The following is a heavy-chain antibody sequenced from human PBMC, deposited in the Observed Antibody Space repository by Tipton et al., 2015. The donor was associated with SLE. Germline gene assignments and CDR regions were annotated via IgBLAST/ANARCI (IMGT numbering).Heavy chain of an antibody. CDR3: ARTHPNNYGDYGPFDY. CDR1: SYSISSGYY. D-gene: IGHD4-17*01. V-gene: IGHV4-38-2*02. J-gene: IGHJ4*02. CDR2: IYYSGDT. Sequence: TLSLTCIVSSYSISSGYYWGWIRQPPGKGLEWIGSIYHSGSIYYSGDTYYNPSLESRVTISADTFKNQFSLKVTSVTAADTAVYFCARTHPNNYGDYGPFDYWGQGILFTVSS.